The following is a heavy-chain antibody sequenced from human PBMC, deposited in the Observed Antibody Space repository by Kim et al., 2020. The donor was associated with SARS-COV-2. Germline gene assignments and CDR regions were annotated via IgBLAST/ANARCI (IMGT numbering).Heavy chain of an antibody. CDR1: GFTFDDYA. CDR2: ISWNSGSI. V-gene: IGHV3-9*01. J-gene: IGHJ4*02. CDR3: AKAHYPVPAAIDEGMGY. Sequence: GGSLRLSCAASGFTFDDYAMHWVRQAPGKGLEWVSGISWNSGSIGYADSVKGRFTISRDNAKNSLYLQMNSLRAEDTALYYCAKAHYPVPAAIDEGMGYWGQGTLVTVSS. D-gene: IGHD2-2*01.